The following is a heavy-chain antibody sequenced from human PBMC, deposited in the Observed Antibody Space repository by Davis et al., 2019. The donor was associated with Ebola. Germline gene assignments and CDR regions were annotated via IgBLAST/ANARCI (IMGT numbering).Heavy chain of an antibody. CDR1: GGSFSGYY. J-gene: IGHJ3*02. V-gene: IGHV4-34*01. D-gene: IGHD1-26*01. Sequence: MPSETLSLTCAVYGGSFSGYYWSWIRQPPGKGLEWIGEINHSGSTNYNPSLKSRVTISVDKSKNQFSLKLSSVTAADTAVYYCASINSGSYTNAFDIWGQGTMVTVSS. CDR2: INHSGST. CDR3: ASINSGSYTNAFDI.